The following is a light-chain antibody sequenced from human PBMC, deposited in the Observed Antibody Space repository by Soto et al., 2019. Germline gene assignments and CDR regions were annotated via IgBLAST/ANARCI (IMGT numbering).Light chain of an antibody. CDR2: GAS. CDR3: QQYATSPLT. V-gene: IGKV3-20*01. J-gene: IGKJ4*01. CDR1: QSVARNS. Sequence: ENVLTQSPGRLSLSVGERATLSCRASQSVARNSIAWYQQPVGQPPRLLIYGASGRATGVPDKFSGSGSGTIFSLTIERVEAEDFGVYHCQQYATSPLTFGGGTTLEIK.